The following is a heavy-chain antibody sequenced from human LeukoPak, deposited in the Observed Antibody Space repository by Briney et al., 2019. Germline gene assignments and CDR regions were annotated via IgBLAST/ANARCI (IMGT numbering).Heavy chain of an antibody. J-gene: IGHJ4*02. CDR3: ARDRGYSYGYFDY. Sequence: GGSLRLSCAASGFTFSSYAMHWVRQAPGKGLEWVAVISYDGSNKYYADSVKGRFTISRDNSKNTLYLQMNGLRADDTAVYYCARDRGYSYGYFDYWGQGTLVTVSS. D-gene: IGHD5-18*01. CDR1: GFTFSSYA. CDR2: ISYDGSNK. V-gene: IGHV3-30*04.